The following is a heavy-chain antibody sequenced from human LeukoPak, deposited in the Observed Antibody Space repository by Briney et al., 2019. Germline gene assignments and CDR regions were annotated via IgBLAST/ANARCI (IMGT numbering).Heavy chain of an antibody. J-gene: IGHJ3*02. Sequence: SETLSLTCTVSGDSISSGNYWGWIRQPPGKGLEWIGSIFHTGSTYFNLSLKSRVTISVDTSKNQFSLRLSSVTAADTAVYFCATNRAGTYDRPFDIWGQGTMVTVSS. CDR3: ATNRAGTYDRPFDI. D-gene: IGHD1-26*01. CDR1: GDSISSGNY. V-gene: IGHV4-38-2*02. CDR2: IFHTGST.